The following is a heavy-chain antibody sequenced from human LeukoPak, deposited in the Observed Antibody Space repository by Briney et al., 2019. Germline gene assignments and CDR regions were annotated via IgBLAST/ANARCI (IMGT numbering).Heavy chain of an antibody. CDR1: GFTFSSYS. J-gene: IGHJ3*02. CDR3: ARTGYSSSSNAFDI. D-gene: IGHD6-6*01. V-gene: IGHV3-21*01. CDR2: ISSSSSYI. Sequence: GGSLRLSCVVSGFTFSSYSMRWVRQAPGKGLEWVSSISSSSSYIYYADSVKGRFTISRDNAKNSLYLQMNSLRAEDTAVYYCARTGYSSSSNAFDIWGQGTMVTVSS.